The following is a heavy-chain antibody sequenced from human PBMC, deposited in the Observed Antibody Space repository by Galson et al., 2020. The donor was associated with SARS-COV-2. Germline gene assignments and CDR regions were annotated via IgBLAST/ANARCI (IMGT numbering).Heavy chain of an antibody. V-gene: IGHV3-23*01. D-gene: IGHD4-4*01. CDR3: ARVDYGNNAHWFDP. Sequence: GGSLRLSCAASGFTFSSYAMTWVRQAPGKGLEWVSIISDRGENIYYADSVKGRFIISRDNSKNTLYLQMNGLRGEDTAVYYCARVDYGNNAHWFDPWGQGILVTVSS. J-gene: IGHJ5*02. CDR1: GFTFSSYA. CDR2: ISDRGENI.